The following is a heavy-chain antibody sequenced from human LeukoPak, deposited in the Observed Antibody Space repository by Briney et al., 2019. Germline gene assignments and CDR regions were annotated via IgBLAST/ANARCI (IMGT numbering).Heavy chain of an antibody. CDR3: ARERSTVTSYYYYYGMDV. CDR1: GYTFTSYY. Sequence: GASVKVSCKAPGYTFTSYYMHWVRQAPGQGLEWMGWMNPNSGNTGYAQKFQGRVTMTRNTSISTAYMELSSLRSEDTAVYYCARERSTVTSYYYYYGMDVWGQGTTVTVSS. D-gene: IGHD4-17*01. J-gene: IGHJ6*02. CDR2: MNPNSGNT. V-gene: IGHV1-8*02.